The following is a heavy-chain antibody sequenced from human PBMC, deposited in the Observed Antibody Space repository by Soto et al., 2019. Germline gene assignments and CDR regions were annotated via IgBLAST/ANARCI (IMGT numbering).Heavy chain of an antibody. CDR1: GGSFSGYY. CDR3: ARLDGHLWFGDWYYYYGMDV. CDR2: INHSGST. D-gene: IGHD3-10*01. J-gene: IGHJ6*02. Sequence: SETLSLTCAVYGGSFSGYYWSWIRQPPGKGLEWIGEINHSGSTNYNPSLKSRVTISVDTSKNQFSLKLSSVTAADTAVYYCARLDGHLWFGDWYYYYGMDVWGQGTTVTVSS. V-gene: IGHV4-34*01.